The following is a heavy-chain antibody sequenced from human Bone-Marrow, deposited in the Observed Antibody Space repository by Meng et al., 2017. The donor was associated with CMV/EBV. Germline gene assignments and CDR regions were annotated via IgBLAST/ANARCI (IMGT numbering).Heavy chain of an antibody. J-gene: IGHJ4*02. CDR1: GFTFSSYS. CDR3: ARVGSSNLAY. CDR2: ISSSSSYI. V-gene: IGHV3-21*01. D-gene: IGHD3-16*01. Sequence: GGSLRLSCVASGFTFSSYSMSWVRQAPGKGLEWVSFISSSSSYIYYADSMKGRFTISRDNAKNSVSLLMNSLRAEDTAEYYCARVGSSNLAYWGQGPRVTCSS.